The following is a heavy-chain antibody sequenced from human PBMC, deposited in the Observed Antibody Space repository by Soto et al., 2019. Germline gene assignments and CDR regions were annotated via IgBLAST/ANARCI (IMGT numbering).Heavy chain of an antibody. CDR1: GGTFSSYA. J-gene: IGHJ5*02. CDR2: IIPIFGTA. CDR3: ARARDYYDSSGYSNWFDP. Sequence: GASVKVSCKASGGTFSSYAISWVRQAPGQGLEWMGGIIPIFGTANYAQKFQGRVTITADESTSTAYMELSSLRSEDTAVYYCARARDYYDSSGYSNWFDPWGQGTLVTVS. V-gene: IGHV1-69*13. D-gene: IGHD3-22*01.